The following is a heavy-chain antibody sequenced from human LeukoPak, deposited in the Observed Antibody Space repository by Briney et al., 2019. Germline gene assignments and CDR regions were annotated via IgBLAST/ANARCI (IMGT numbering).Heavy chain of an antibody. V-gene: IGHV1-69*06. D-gene: IGHD6-19*01. Sequence: ASVKVSCKASGGTFSSYAISWVRQAPGQGLEWMGGIIPIFGTANYAQKFQGRVTITADKSTSTAYMELSSLRSEDTAVYYCARDRAGSGWYRGEVDYWGQGTLVTVSS. J-gene: IGHJ4*02. CDR1: GGTFSSYA. CDR2: IIPIFGTA. CDR3: ARDRAGSGWYRGEVDY.